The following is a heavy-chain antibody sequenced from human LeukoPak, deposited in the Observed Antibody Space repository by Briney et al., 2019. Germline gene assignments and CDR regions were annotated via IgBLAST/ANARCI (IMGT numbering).Heavy chain of an antibody. D-gene: IGHD6-19*01. J-gene: IGHJ4*02. CDR2: IYYSAST. Sequence: SETLSLTCTVSGGSISSYYWGWIRQPPGKGLECIGYIYYSASTYYNPSLKSRVTMSLDTSKNQFSLKLSSVTAADTAVYYCARDARSYSSGWYLEGNWGQGTLVTVSS. CDR1: GGSISSYY. CDR3: ARDARSYSSGWYLEGN. V-gene: IGHV4-59*01.